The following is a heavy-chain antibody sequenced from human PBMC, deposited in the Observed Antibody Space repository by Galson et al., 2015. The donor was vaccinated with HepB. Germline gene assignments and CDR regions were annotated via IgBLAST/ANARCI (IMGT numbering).Heavy chain of an antibody. Sequence: SLRLSCAASGFSFDDYAMHWVRQAPGKGLEWVSGISWNSGNIGYADSVKGRFTISRDNAKNSLYLQMDSLRAEDTALYYCTKERLGYCINGICYTRGFSGLDVWGQGTTVTVSS. CDR3: TKERLGYCINGICYTRGFSGLDV. V-gene: IGHV3-9*01. CDR1: GFSFDDYA. CDR2: ISWNSGNI. D-gene: IGHD2-8*01. J-gene: IGHJ6*02.